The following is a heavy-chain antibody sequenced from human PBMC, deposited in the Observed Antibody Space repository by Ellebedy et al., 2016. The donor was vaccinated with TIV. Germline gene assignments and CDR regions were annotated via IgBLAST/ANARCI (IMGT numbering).Heavy chain of an antibody. V-gene: IGHV3-9*01. CDR2: ISWNSGSM. Sequence: PGGSLRLSCAASGFTFDDHAMHWVRHAPGKGLEWVSSISWNSGSMGYADSVKGRFTISRDNAKNSLYLQMNSLRAKDTALYYCAKEGDYTGYFDYWGQGTLVTVSS. D-gene: IGHD4-17*01. CDR1: GFTFDDHA. J-gene: IGHJ4*02. CDR3: AKEGDYTGYFDY.